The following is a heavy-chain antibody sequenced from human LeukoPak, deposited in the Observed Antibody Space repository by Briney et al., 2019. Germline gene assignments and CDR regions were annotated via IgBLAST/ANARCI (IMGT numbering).Heavy chain of an antibody. D-gene: IGHD2-2*02. CDR3: ARATATIPSAFDY. J-gene: IGHJ4*02. CDR1: GYTFTGCY. Sequence: GASVTVSFTASGYTFTGCYMHWVRQPPGQGLGWMGRINPNSGDTSCAQKFQGRITMTRDTSISTAYMELSRLRSDDTAVYYCARATATIPSAFDYWGQGTLVTVSS. CDR2: INPNSGDT. V-gene: IGHV1-2*06.